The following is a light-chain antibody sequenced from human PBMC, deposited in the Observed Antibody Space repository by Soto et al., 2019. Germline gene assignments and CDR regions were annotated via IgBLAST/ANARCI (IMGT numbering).Light chain of an antibody. CDR2: EVT. CDR3: SSYTISTTLV. Sequence: QSVLTQPPSASGSPGQSVTISCTGTSSDVGGYDYVSWYQQYPGKTPKLMIFEVTKRPSGVPDRFSGSKSGNTASLTVSGLQAEDEADYYCSSYTISTTLVFGTGTRSPS. V-gene: IGLV2-8*01. CDR1: SSDVGGYDY. J-gene: IGLJ1*01.